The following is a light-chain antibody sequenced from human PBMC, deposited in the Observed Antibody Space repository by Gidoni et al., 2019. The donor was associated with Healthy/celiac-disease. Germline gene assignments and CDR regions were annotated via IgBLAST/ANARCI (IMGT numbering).Light chain of an antibody. CDR2: AAS. Sequence: TQLTQSPSSLSASVGDRVTITCRTSQGISSYLAWYQQKPGKAPKLLIYAASTLQSGVPSQFSGSGSGTDFTLTISSLQPEDFATYYCQQLNSYPLTFGGGTKVEIK. CDR1: QGISSY. CDR3: QQLNSYPLT. V-gene: IGKV1-9*01. J-gene: IGKJ4*01.